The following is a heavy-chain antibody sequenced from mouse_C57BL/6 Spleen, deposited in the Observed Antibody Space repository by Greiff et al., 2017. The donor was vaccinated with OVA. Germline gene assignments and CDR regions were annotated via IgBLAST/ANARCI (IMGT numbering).Heavy chain of an antibody. V-gene: IGHV1-69*01. D-gene: IGHD2-1*01. CDR2: IDPSDSYT. J-gene: IGHJ2*01. CDR1: GYTFTSYW. CDR3: ARGWDYGNYGDY. Sequence: VQLQQPGAELVMPGASVKLSCKASGYTFTSYWMHWVKQRPGQGLEWIGEIDPSDSYTNYNQKFKGKSTLTVDKSSSTAYMQLSSLTSEDSAVNCCARGWDYGNYGDYWGQGTTLTVSS.